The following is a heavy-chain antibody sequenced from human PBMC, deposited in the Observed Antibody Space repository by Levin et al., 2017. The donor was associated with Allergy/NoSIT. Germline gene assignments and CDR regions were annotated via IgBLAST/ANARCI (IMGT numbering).Heavy chain of an antibody. Sequence: SQTLSLTCTVSGGSIRSSSYYWGWIRQPPGKGLEWIGSIYYSGSTYYNPSLKSRVTISVDTSKNQFSLKLSSVTAADTAVYYCARHIWGYSSSRTLYYYMDVWGKGTTVTVSS. CDR3: ARHIWGYSSSRTLYYYMDV. CDR1: GGSIRSSSYY. CDR2: IYYSGST. V-gene: IGHV4-39*01. D-gene: IGHD6-13*01. J-gene: IGHJ6*03.